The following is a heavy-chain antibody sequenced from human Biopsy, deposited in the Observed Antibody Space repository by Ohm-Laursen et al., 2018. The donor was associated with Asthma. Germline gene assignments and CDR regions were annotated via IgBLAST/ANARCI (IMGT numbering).Heavy chain of an antibody. CDR2: ITGSGGTT. Sequence: SLRLSCAAFGFTFSSSAMSWVRQAPGKGLERVSAITGSGGTTYYADSVRGRFTISRDNSKSTLSLQMDSLSAEDTAVYYCAKDFRGIAVAGDRGFDYWGQGTLVTVSS. D-gene: IGHD6-19*01. CDR1: GFTFSSSA. V-gene: IGHV3-23*01. CDR3: AKDFRGIAVAGDRGFDY. J-gene: IGHJ4*02.